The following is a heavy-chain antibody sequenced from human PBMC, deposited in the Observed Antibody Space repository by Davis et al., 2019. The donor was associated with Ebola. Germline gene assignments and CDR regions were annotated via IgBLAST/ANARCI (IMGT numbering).Heavy chain of an antibody. CDR3: ASGRVPFDY. D-gene: IGHD3-10*01. CDR1: GGSISSGSYY. V-gene: IGHV4-39*07. J-gene: IGHJ4*02. CDR2: INHSGST. Sequence: SETLSLTCTVSGGSISSGSYYWSWIRQPPGKGLEWIGEINHSGSTNYTPSLKSRVTISVDTSKNQFSLKLSSVTAADTAVYYCASGRVPFDYWGQGTLVIVSS.